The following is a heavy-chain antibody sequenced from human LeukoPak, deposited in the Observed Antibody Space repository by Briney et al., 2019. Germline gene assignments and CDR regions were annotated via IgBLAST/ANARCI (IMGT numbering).Heavy chain of an antibody. Sequence: MPSETLSLTCTVSGGSISSYYWSWIRQPPGKGLEWIGYIYYSGSTDYNPSLKSRVTISVDTPKNQFSLKLSSVTAADTAVYYCARGYCSSTSCYSGSWFDPWGQGTLVTVTS. CDR1: GGSISSYY. V-gene: IGHV4-59*12. J-gene: IGHJ5*02. CDR3: ARGYCSSTSCYSGSWFDP. D-gene: IGHD2-2*01. CDR2: IYYSGST.